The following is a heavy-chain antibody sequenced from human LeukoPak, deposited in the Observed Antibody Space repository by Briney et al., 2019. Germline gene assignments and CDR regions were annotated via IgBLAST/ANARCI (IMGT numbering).Heavy chain of an antibody. CDR2: ISHDGNNK. CDR1: GFTFTNYA. V-gene: IGHV3-30*03. Sequence: GGSLRLSCAASGFTFTNYAMHWVRQAPGKGLEWVALISHDGNNKYYADSVKGRFTTSRDDSKNTLYLQMNSLRAEDTALYYCARGVGEYCSSTSCYKDFDYWGQGTLVTVSS. CDR3: ARGVGEYCSSTSCYKDFDY. J-gene: IGHJ4*02. D-gene: IGHD2-2*02.